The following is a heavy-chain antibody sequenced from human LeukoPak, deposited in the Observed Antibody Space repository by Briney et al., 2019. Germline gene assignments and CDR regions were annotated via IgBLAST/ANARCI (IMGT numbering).Heavy chain of an antibody. CDR3: AGDSSGYYRSEFDY. CDR2: INPNSGGT. J-gene: IGHJ4*02. Sequence: ASVKVSCKASGYTFTGYYMHWVRQAPGQGLEWMGRINPNSGGTNYAQKFQGRVTMTRDTSISTAYMELSRLRSDDTAVYYCAGDSSGYYRSEFDYWGQGTLVTVSS. V-gene: IGHV1-2*06. D-gene: IGHD3-22*01. CDR1: GYTFTGYY.